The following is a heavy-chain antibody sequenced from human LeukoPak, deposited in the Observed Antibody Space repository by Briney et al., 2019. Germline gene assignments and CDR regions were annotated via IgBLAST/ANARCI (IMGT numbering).Heavy chain of an antibody. J-gene: IGHJ4*02. CDR3: ARDESVTGPTTFDY. Sequence: GSLRLSCSASGFTFRRYRMHLVRQAPGKGPVWVSRINTDGSDTIYADSVKGRFTISRDNAKNTLFLQMNSLRAEDTAVYYCARDESVTGPTTFDYWGQGTLVTVSS. CDR1: GFTFRRYR. V-gene: IGHV3-74*01. D-gene: IGHD6-19*01. CDR2: INTDGSDT.